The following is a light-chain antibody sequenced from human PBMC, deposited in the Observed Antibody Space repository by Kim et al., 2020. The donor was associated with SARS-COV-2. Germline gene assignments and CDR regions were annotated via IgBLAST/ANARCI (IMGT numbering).Light chain of an antibody. CDR2: INN. V-gene: IGLV1-44*01. J-gene: IGLJ3*02. CDR1: SSNIGRYP. CDR3: AAWDDRLNGVV. Sequence: QRVTISCSGSSSNIGRYPVNLYQHPPGTAPKLLIYINNQLPSGVPDRFSGSKSGPSASLALSVLPSEDEADYYCAAWDDRLNGVVFGGGTKLTVL.